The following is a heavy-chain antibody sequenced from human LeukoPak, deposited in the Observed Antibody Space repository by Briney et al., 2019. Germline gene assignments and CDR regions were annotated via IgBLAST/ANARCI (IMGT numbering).Heavy chain of an antibody. D-gene: IGHD6-13*01. J-gene: IGHJ2*01. Sequence: GGSLRLSCAASGFTFSGHWMSWVRQAPGKGLEWVANIKQDGSEKYYVDSVKGRFTISRDNAKKSLYLQMNSLRAEDAAVYYCASPTAEAGTRRYHDLWGRGTLVTVSP. CDR2: IKQDGSEK. CDR1: GFTFSGHW. CDR3: ASPTAEAGTRRYHDL. V-gene: IGHV3-7*01.